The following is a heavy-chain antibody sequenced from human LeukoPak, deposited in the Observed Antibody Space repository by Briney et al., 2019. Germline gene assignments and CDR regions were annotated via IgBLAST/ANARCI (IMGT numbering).Heavy chain of an antibody. J-gene: IGHJ4*02. CDR3: ARTPSVYCSGGNCYPGHFDY. D-gene: IGHD2-15*01. CDR1: GVSFSGYS. Sequence: SETLSLTCAVYGVSFSGYSWNWIRRPPVKGLEWIGEINHSGGTNYNPSLKSRVTISVDTSKNQFSLKLSSVTAADTAVYYCARTPSVYCSGGNCYPGHFDYWGQGTLVTVSS. V-gene: IGHV4-34*01. CDR2: INHSGGT.